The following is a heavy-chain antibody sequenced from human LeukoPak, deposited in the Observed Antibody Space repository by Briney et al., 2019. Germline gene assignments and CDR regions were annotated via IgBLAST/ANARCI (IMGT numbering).Heavy chain of an antibody. J-gene: IGHJ6*02. CDR1: GFTISNAW. V-gene: IGHV3-15*01. D-gene: IGHD1-26*01. Sequence: GGSLRLSCAASGFTISNAWMSWVRQAPGKGLEWVGRIKREADGGTTDYAAPVKGRFSISRDDSKNTMHLQMDSLRTEDTAVYYCGRDMDVWGQGTTVTVSS. CDR3: GRDMDV. CDR2: IKREADGGTT.